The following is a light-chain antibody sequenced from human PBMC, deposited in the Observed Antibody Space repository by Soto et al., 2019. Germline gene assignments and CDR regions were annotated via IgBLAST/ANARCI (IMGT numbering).Light chain of an antibody. J-gene: IGLJ2*01. CDR2: DVT. Sequence: QSALTQPASASGSPGQSITISCTGTSRDIGDYDYVSWYQHLPGKAPKLLIFDVTHRPSGVSDRFSGSKSGNTASLTISGVRPEDEADYYCCSYTDIALDVVFGGGTKVTVL. CDR1: SRDIGDYDY. V-gene: IGLV2-14*01. CDR3: CSYTDIALDVV.